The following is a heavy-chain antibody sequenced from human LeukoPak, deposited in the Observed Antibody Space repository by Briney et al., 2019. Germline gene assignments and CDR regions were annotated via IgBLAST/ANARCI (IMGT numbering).Heavy chain of an antibody. CDR3: ARIKRGYSYGNFDY. V-gene: IGHV1-8*01. D-gene: IGHD5-18*01. Sequence: ASVKVSCKASGYTFTSYDINWVRQATGQGLEWMGWMNPNSGDTGYAQKFQGRVTMTRNTSISTAYMELSSLRSEDTAVYYCARIKRGYSYGNFDYWGQGTLVTVSS. CDR2: MNPNSGDT. J-gene: IGHJ4*02. CDR1: GYTFTSYD.